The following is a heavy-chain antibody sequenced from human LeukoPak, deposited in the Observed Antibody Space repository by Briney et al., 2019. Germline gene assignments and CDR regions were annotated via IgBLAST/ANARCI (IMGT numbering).Heavy chain of an antibody. V-gene: IGHV3-23*01. D-gene: IGHD3-22*01. CDR3: VKGGSSGYRWFDP. Sequence: GGALRLSCAASGFTFNTYAMTWVRQAPGKGLEWVSSISNSGGSTYYADSVKGRFTISRDNSKNTLYLQMNSLRAEDTAVYYCVKGGSSGYRWFDPWGQGTLVTVSS. J-gene: IGHJ5*02. CDR2: ISNSGGST. CDR1: GFTFNTYA.